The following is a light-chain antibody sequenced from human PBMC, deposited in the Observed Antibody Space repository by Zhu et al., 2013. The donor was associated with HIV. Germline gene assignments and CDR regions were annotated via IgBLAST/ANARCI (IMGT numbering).Light chain of an antibody. CDR3: QQANNFPRT. J-gene: IGKJ1*01. Sequence: DIQMTQSPSSVSASVGDRVTITCRASQDIRSALGRYQQKPGRAPNLLIYTTSSLFPGVPSRFSASGSGTDFTLSISDLQPEDFATYYCQQANNFPRTFGQGTKVEIK. V-gene: IGKV1-12*01. CDR1: QDIRSA. CDR2: TTS.